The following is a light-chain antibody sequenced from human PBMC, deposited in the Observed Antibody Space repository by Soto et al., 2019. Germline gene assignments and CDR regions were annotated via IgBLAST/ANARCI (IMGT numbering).Light chain of an antibody. CDR1: QSVSNN. V-gene: IGKV3-15*01. J-gene: IGKJ1*01. Sequence: ILMTQSPATLSASPGESATLSCRASQSVSNNLAWYQQKPGQAPRLLIYDASTRATGIPARFSGSGSGTEFTLTISGLQSEDFAVYYCQQYNNWPPWTFGQGTKVEIK. CDR2: DAS. CDR3: QQYNNWPPWT.